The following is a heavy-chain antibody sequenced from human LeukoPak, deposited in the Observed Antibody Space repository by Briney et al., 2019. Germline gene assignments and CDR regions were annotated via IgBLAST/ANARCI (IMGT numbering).Heavy chain of an antibody. Sequence: PSETLSLTCTVSGGSISPYYWSWIRQPPGKGLEWIGYIYSYGSTNYNPSLKSRVTISVDTSKNQFSLNLNSVTAADTAVYYCARGGDRSFDYWGQGTLVTVSS. CDR1: GGSISPYY. CDR3: ARGGDRSFDY. V-gene: IGHV4-59*12. CDR2: IYSYGST. J-gene: IGHJ4*02. D-gene: IGHD3-10*01.